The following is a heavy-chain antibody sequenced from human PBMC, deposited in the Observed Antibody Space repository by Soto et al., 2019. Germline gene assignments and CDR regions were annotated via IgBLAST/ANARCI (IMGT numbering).Heavy chain of an antibody. CDR2: IIPIFGTA. V-gene: IGHV1-69*01. Sequence: TCTVSGGSISSYYWSWVRQAPGQGLEWMGGIIPIFGTANYAQKFQGRVTITADESTSTAYMELSSLRSEDTAVYYCASGIDLGHYYGMDVWGQGTTVTVSS. J-gene: IGHJ6*02. D-gene: IGHD1-26*01. CDR1: GGSISSYY. CDR3: ASGIDLGHYYGMDV.